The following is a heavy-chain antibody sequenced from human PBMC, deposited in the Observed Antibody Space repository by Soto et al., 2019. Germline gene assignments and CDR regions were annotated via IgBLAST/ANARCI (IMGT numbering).Heavy chain of an antibody. D-gene: IGHD3-16*02. CDR3: ARAGSDTIPFGAGTVSNGGFGR. Sequence: SVKLSCKASGYPFTSYGISWVRQAPGQGLEWMGWISAYNGNTNYAQKLQGRVTMTTDTSTSTAYMELRSLRSDDTAVYYCARAGSDTIPFGAGTVSNGGFGRWGPGNRVPVAS. V-gene: IGHV1-18*01. CDR1: GYPFTSYG. J-gene: IGHJ5*02. CDR2: ISAYNGNT.